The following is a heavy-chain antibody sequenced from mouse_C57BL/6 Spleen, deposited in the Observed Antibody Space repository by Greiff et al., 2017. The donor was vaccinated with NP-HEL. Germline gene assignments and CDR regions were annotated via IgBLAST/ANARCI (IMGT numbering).Heavy chain of an antibody. D-gene: IGHD2-2*01. Sequence: QVQLQQPGAELVRPGSSVKLSCKASGYTFTSYWMDWVKQRPGQGLEWIGNIYPSDSETHYNQKFKDKATLTVDKSSSTAYMQLSSLTSEDSAVYYCARWGYDGYAMDYWGQGTSVTVSS. CDR2: IYPSDSET. V-gene: IGHV1-61*01. J-gene: IGHJ4*01. CDR1: GYTFTSYW. CDR3: ARWGYDGYAMDY.